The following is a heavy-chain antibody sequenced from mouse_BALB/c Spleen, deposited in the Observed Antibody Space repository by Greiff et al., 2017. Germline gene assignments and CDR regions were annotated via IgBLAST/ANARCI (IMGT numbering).Heavy chain of an antibody. D-gene: IGHD2-1*01. CDR1: GFSLTSYG. CDR2: IWAGGST. CDR3: ARGGGNYPYAMDY. Sequence: VQGVESGPGLVAPSQSLSITCTVSGFSLTSYGVHWVRQPPGKGLEWLGVIWAGGSTNYNSALMSRLSISKDNSKSQVFLKMNSLQTDDTAMYYCARGGGNYPYAMDYWGQGTSVTVSS. J-gene: IGHJ4*01. V-gene: IGHV2-9*02.